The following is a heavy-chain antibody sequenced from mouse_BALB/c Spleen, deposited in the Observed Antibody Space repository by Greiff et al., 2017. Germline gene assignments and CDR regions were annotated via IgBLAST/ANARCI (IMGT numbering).Heavy chain of an antibody. CDR1: GFTFSSFG. D-gene: IGHD1-1*01. Sequence: EVQLVESGGGLVQPGGSRKLSCAASGFTFSSFGMHWVRQAPEKGLEWVAYISSGSSTIYYADTVKGRFTISRDNPKNTLFLQMTSLRSEDTAMYYCARRNYDYFDYWGQGTTLTVSS. CDR2: ISSGSSTI. V-gene: IGHV5-17*02. CDR3: ARRNYDYFDY. J-gene: IGHJ2*01.